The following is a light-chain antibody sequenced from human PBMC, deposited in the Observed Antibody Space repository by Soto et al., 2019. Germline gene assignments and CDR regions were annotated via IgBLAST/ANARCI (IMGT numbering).Light chain of an antibody. Sequence: EIVLTQSPATLSLSPGERATLSCRAGQRVSSCLAWYQQKPGRAPSLLLYDAANRATGIPARFIGGGSGTNFTPPISSLEPEDFAVYYCQQRSNWPLITFGQGTRLEIK. CDR1: QRVSSC. CDR2: DAA. V-gene: IGKV3-11*01. J-gene: IGKJ5*01. CDR3: QQRSNWPLIT.